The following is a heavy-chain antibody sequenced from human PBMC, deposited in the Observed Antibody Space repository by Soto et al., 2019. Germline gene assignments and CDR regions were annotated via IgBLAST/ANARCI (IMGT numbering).Heavy chain of an antibody. CDR2: MNPNSGNT. CDR1: GYAFTSYD. V-gene: IGHV1-8*01. Sequence: EASVKVSCKASGYAFTSYDINWVRQATGQGLEWMGWMNPNSGNTGYAQKFQGRVTMTRNTSISTAYMELSSLRSEDTAVYYCARAVVGGVDYYYYYMDVWGKGTTVTVSS. CDR3: ARAVVGGVDYYYYYMDV. J-gene: IGHJ6*03. D-gene: IGHD2-15*01.